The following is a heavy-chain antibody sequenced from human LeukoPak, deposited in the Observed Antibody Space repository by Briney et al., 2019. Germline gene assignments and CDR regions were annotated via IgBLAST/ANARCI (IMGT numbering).Heavy chain of an antibody. Sequence: GGSLRLYCAASGFTVSSNYMSWVRQAPGKGLEWVSVIYSGGSTYYADSVKGRFTISRDNSKNTLFLQMNSLRAEDTAVYYCARSSVLAVLYGMDVWGKGTTVTVSS. CDR1: GFTVSSNY. CDR2: IYSGGST. V-gene: IGHV3-53*01. J-gene: IGHJ6*03. D-gene: IGHD2/OR15-2a*01. CDR3: ARSSVLAVLYGMDV.